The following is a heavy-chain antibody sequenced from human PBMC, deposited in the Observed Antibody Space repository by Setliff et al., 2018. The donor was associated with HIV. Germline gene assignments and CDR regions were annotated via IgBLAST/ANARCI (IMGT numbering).Heavy chain of an antibody. CDR1: GFTFSSYS. Sequence: GESLKISCAASGFTFSSYSMNWVRQAPGKGLEWVSSISSSSSYIYYADSVKGRFTISRDNAKNSLYLQMNSLRAEDTAVYYCATYSSGWYPLDYWGQGTLVTVSS. CDR3: ATYSSGWYPLDY. D-gene: IGHD6-19*01. V-gene: IGHV3-21*01. CDR2: ISSSSSYI. J-gene: IGHJ4*02.